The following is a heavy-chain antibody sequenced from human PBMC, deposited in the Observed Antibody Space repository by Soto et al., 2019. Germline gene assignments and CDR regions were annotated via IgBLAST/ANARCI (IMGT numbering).Heavy chain of an antibody. J-gene: IGHJ6*02. D-gene: IGHD5-12*01. CDR2: INPNSGGT. CDR3: ARDMQGIVATILYYYYGMSV. V-gene: IGHV1-2*04. Sequence: GQGLEWMGWINPNSGGTNYAQKFQGWVTMTRDTSISTAYMELSRLRSDDTAVYYCARDMQGIVATILYYYYGMSVWCQGTTVTVSS.